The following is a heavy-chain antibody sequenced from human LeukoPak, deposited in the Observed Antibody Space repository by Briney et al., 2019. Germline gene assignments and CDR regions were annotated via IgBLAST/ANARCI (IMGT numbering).Heavy chain of an antibody. V-gene: IGHV3-21*04. D-gene: IGHD3-9*01. CDR1: GFTFSSYS. Sequence: PGGSLRLSCAASGFTFSSYSMNWVRQAPGKGLEWVSSISSSSSYMYYADSVKGRFTISRDNAKNSLYLQMNSLRAEDTAVYYCAKAPLDLGYYDILADYWGQGTLVTVSS. J-gene: IGHJ4*02. CDR3: AKAPLDLGYYDILADY. CDR2: ISSSSSYM.